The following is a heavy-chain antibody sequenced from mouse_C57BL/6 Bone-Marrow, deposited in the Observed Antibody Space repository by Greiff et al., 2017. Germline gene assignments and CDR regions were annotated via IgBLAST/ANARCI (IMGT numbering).Heavy chain of an antibody. Sequence: EVKVEESGGGLVKPGGSLKLSCAASGFTFSSYAMSWVRQTPEKRLEWVATISDGGSYTYYPDNVKGRFTISRDNAKNNLYLQMSHLKSEDTAMYYCARDYYGSSYFDYWGQGTTLTVSS. CDR3: ARDYYGSSYFDY. CDR1: GFTFSSYA. CDR2: ISDGGSYT. V-gene: IGHV5-4*03. J-gene: IGHJ2*01. D-gene: IGHD1-1*01.